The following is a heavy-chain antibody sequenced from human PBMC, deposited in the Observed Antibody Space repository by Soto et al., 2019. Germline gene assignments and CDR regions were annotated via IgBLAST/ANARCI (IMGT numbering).Heavy chain of an antibody. D-gene: IGHD3-16*02. Sequence: EVQLVESGGGLVKPGGSLRLSCAASGFTFSSYSMNWVRQAPGKGLEWVSSISSSSSYIHYADSVKGRFTISRDNAKNSLYLQMNSLRAEDTAVYYCARDLKDYIWGSYRVDYYFDYWGQGTLVTVSS. CDR1: GFTFSSYS. CDR2: ISSSSSYI. J-gene: IGHJ4*02. CDR3: ARDLKDYIWGSYRVDYYFDY. V-gene: IGHV3-21*01.